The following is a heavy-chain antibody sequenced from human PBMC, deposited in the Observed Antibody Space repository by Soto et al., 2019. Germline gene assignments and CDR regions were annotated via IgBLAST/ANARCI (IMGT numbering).Heavy chain of an antibody. CDR3: ANENYDSSGYYLNFDY. Sequence: VGSLRLSCAAFGFTFSSYAMSWVRQAPGKGLEWVSAISGSGGSTYYADSVKGRFTISRDNSKNTLYLQMNSLRAEDTAVYYCANENYDSSGYYLNFDYWGQGTLVTVS. CDR2: ISGSGGST. CDR1: GFTFSSYA. D-gene: IGHD3-22*01. V-gene: IGHV3-23*01. J-gene: IGHJ4*02.